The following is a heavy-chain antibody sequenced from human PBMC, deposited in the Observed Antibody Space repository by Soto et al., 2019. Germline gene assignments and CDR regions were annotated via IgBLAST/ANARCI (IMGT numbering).Heavy chain of an antibody. CDR3: AKDRDSGSGRYPYYFDY. CDR2: ISGSGGST. CDR1: VFTFSSYA. Sequence: PGGSLRLSCAASVFTFSSYAMSWVRQAPGRGLEWVSAISGSGGSTYYADSVKGRFTISRDNSKNTLYLQMNSLRAEDTAVYYCAKDRDSGSGRYPYYFDYWGQGTLVTVS. V-gene: IGHV3-23*01. D-gene: IGHD6-19*01. J-gene: IGHJ4*02.